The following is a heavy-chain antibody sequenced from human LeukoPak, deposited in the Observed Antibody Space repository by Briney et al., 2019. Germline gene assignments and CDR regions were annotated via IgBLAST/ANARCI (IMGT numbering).Heavy chain of an antibody. D-gene: IGHD4-23*01. CDR2: ISWNSGSI. J-gene: IGHJ6*02. CDR3: AKGLLRWPGRSYGMDV. CDR1: GFTFDDYA. Sequence: SLRLSCAASGFTFDDYAMHWVRQAPGKGLEWVSGISWNSGSIGYADSVKGRFTISRDNAKNSLYLQMNSLRAEDTALYHCAKGLLRWPGRSYGMDVWGQGTTVTVSS. V-gene: IGHV3-9*01.